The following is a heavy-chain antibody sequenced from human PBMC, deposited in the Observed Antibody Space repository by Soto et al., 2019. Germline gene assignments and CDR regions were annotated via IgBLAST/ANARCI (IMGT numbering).Heavy chain of an antibody. CDR2: IIPIFGTA. CDR3: ARGGEGWKGIAVAVYYYYGMDV. CDR1: GGTFSSYA. J-gene: IGHJ6*02. Sequence: SVKVSCKASGGTFSSYAISWVRQAPGQGLEWMGGIIPIFGTANYAQKFQGRVTITADESTSTAYMELSSLRSEDTAVYYCARGGEGWKGIAVAVYYYYGMDVWGQGTTVTVSS. V-gene: IGHV1-69*13. D-gene: IGHD6-19*01.